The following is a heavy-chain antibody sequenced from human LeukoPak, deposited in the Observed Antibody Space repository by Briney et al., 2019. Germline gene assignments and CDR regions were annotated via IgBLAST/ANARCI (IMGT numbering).Heavy chain of an antibody. CDR3: AREFTREKPSIAAAGRGIWFDP. D-gene: IGHD6-13*01. Sequence: GSSVKVSCKASGGTFSSYAISWVRQAPGQGHEWMGRIIPILGIANYAQKFQGRVTITADKSTSTAYMELSSLRSEDTAVYYCAREFTREKPSIAAAGRGIWFDPWGQGTLVTVSS. J-gene: IGHJ5*02. CDR2: IIPILGIA. CDR1: GGTFSSYA. V-gene: IGHV1-69*04.